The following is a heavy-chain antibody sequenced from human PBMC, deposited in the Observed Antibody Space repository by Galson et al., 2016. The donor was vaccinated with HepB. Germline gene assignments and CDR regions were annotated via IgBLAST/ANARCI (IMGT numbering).Heavy chain of an antibody. Sequence: SLRLSCAASGFTFSSYAMSWVRQAPGKGLEWVSGISGSGGDINYADSVKGRFTISRDNSKDSLYLQMNSLRAGDTALYYCAKDSGAYYYDSSGYRRNAFDIWGQGTMVTVSS. CDR1: GFTFSSYA. CDR2: ISGSGGDI. J-gene: IGHJ3*02. V-gene: IGHV3-23*01. CDR3: AKDSGAYYYDSSGYRRNAFDI. D-gene: IGHD3-22*01.